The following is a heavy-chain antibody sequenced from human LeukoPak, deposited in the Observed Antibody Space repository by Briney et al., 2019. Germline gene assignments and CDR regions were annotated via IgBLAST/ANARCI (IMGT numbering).Heavy chain of an antibody. CDR1: GFTCSRYW. CDR2: TKQDGSQK. CDR3: ARESFAAQWD. Sequence: GGSLRLSCAASGFTCSRYWMSWVRQAPGKGLEWVANTKQDGSQKSYVDSVKGRFTISRDNANNLLYLQMNSLRAEDTAVYYCARESFAAQWDWGQGTLVTVSS. D-gene: IGHD6-6*01. V-gene: IGHV3-7*01. J-gene: IGHJ4*02.